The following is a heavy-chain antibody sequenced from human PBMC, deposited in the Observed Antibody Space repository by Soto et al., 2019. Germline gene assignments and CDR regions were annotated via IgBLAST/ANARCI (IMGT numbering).Heavy chain of an antibody. Sequence: SETLSLTCTVSGDSKSSGSYNWGWVRQPPGKGLEWIVSIYSSAMTHYKPSFNSRVTLSVDTSKSQFSLRLYSVTAAYTAVYYCARLPLAVMAPLTGIFWGRGTLVIVS. J-gene: IGHJ4*02. V-gene: IGHV4-39*01. D-gene: IGHD2-8*01. CDR3: ARLPLAVMAPLTGIF. CDR2: IYSSAMT. CDR1: GDSKSSGSYN.